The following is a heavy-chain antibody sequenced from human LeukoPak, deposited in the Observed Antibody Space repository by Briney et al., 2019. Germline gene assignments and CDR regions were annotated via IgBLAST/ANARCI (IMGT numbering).Heavy chain of an antibody. J-gene: IGHJ4*02. D-gene: IGHD6-13*01. Sequence: GTSVKVSCKASGFTFTSKSAVQWVRQARGQRLEWIGLIVVDSDNTNYAQRFQERVTITRDMSTSTAYMELSSLKSEDTAVYYCATPYSSTWFDYWGQGTLVTVSS. CDR2: IVVDSDNT. CDR1: GFTFTSKSA. CDR3: ATPYSSTWFDY. V-gene: IGHV1-58*01.